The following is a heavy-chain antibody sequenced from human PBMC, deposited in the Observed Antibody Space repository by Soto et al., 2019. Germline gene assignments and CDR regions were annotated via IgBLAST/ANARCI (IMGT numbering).Heavy chain of an antibody. Sequence: EVQLVETGGDLIQPGGSLRLSCAASGFTVSSDSMTWVRQAPGKGLEGISIIYSDNNTDYADTVKGRFSISRDTSKNIWYVQMNSLRAEVTSEYYCARHFSAMGVWGQGTRVTVSS. CDR2: IYSDNNT. V-gene: IGHV3-53*02. J-gene: IGHJ6*02. CDR3: ARHFSAMGV. CDR1: GFTVSSDS.